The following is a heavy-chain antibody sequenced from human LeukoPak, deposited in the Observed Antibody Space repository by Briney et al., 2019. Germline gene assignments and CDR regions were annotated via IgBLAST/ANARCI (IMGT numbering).Heavy chain of an antibody. V-gene: IGHV3-21*01. CDR1: GFTFSSYS. CDR2: ISSSSSYI. D-gene: IGHD6-13*01. Sequence: GGSLRLSCAASGFTFSSYSMTWVRQAPGKELEWVSSISSSSSYIYYADSVKGRFTISRDNAKSSLYLQMNSLRAEDTAVYYCARGGGSSWYSPIDYWGQGTLVTVSS. CDR3: ARGGGSSWYSPIDY. J-gene: IGHJ4*02.